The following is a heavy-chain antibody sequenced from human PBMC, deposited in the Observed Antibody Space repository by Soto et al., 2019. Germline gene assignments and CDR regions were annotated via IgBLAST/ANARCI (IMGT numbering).Heavy chain of an antibody. CDR2: IYYSGST. Sequence: SETLSLTCTVSGGSISSGGYYWSWIRQHPGKGLEWIGYIYYSGSTYYNPSLKSRVTISVDTSKNQFSLKLSSVTAADTAVYYCAREERGTNYYGSGSSSWFDPWGQGTLVTVSS. CDR3: AREERGTNYYGSGSSSWFDP. D-gene: IGHD3-10*01. CDR1: GGSISSGGYY. J-gene: IGHJ5*02. V-gene: IGHV4-31*03.